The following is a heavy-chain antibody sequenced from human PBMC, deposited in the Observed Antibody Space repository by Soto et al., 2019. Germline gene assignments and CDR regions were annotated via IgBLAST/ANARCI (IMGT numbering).Heavy chain of an antibody. V-gene: IGHV4-59*08. CDR2: VHHSWGS. CDR3: ARQGFGALHGLVDV. CDR1: GGSISSYY. J-gene: IGHJ6*02. D-gene: IGHD3-10*01. Sequence: QVQPQESGPGLVKPSETLSLSCTVSGGSISSYYWSWIRQPPGKGMEWIGYVHHSWGSTYNPSLQGRVAICLDTSKSQFSLKLPSVTATDTAVYYCARQGFGALHGLVDVWGQGTTVTVSS.